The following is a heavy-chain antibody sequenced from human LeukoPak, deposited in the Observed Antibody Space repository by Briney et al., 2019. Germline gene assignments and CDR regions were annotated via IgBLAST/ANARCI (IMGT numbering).Heavy chain of an antibody. Sequence: PGGSLRLSCAASGFTFSSYAMSWVRQAPGKGLEWVSAISGSGGSTYYADSVKGRFTISRDNSKNTLYLQMNSLRAEDTAVYYCAKTPHYYDSSGYYGYYFDYWGQGTPVTVSS. J-gene: IGHJ4*02. D-gene: IGHD3-22*01. CDR3: AKTPHYYDSSGYYGYYFDY. CDR2: ISGSGGST. V-gene: IGHV3-23*01. CDR1: GFTFSSYA.